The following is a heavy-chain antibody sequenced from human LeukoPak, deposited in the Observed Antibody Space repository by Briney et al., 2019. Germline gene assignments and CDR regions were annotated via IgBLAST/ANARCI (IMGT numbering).Heavy chain of an antibody. CDR2: ISYDGSNK. J-gene: IGHJ3*02. D-gene: IGHD1-26*01. Sequence: GGSLRLSCAASGFTFSSYGMHWVRQAPGKGLEWVAVISYDGSNKYYADSVKGRFTISRDNSKNTLYLQMNSLRAEDTAVYYCAKIQPSYLLKGGDAFDIWGQGTMVTVSS. CDR3: AKIQPSYLLKGGDAFDI. V-gene: IGHV3-30*18. CDR1: GFTFSSYG.